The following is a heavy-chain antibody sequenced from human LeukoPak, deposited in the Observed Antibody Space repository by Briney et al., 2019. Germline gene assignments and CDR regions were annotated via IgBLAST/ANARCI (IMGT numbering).Heavy chain of an antibody. D-gene: IGHD3-16*01. Sequence: GGSLRLSCAASGFTFTAYAMRWVRQAPGKGLEWVSSITGSGAATRYADSVKGRFTISRDNSKNTLYLQMSNLRVDDTAIYYCPKGGTYPEVDSWGQGSLVTVSS. CDR2: ITGSGAAT. CDR3: PKGGTYPEVDS. J-gene: IGHJ4*02. V-gene: IGHV3-23*01. CDR1: GFTFTAYA.